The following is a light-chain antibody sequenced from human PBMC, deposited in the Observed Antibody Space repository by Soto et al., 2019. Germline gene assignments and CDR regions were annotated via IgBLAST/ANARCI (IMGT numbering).Light chain of an antibody. Sequence: EIVMTQSPATLSVSSGERATLXXRASQSVSSNLAWYQQKPGQTPRLXIYGASTRATGIPARFSGSGSGTEFTLTISSLQSEDFAVYYCHQYKNWPSTFGQGTRLEIK. CDR1: QSVSSN. V-gene: IGKV3-15*01. J-gene: IGKJ5*01. CDR2: GAS. CDR3: HQYKNWPST.